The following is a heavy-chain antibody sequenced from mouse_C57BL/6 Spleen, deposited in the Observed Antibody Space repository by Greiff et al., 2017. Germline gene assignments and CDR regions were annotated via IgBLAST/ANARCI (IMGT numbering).Heavy chain of an antibody. Sequence: QVQLKESGAELVKPGASVKLSCKASGYTFTSYWMHWVKQRPGQGLEWIGMIHPNSGSTNYNEKFKSKATLTVDKSSSTAYMQLSSLTSEDSAVYYCARRGASTMIRNYFDYWGQGTTLTVSS. J-gene: IGHJ2*01. CDR1: GYTFTSYW. CDR2: IHPNSGST. V-gene: IGHV1-64*01. CDR3: ARRGASTMIRNYFDY. D-gene: IGHD2-4*01.